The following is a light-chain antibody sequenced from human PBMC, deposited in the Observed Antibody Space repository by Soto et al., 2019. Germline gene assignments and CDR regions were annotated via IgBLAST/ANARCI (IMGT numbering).Light chain of an antibody. CDR2: GAS. Sequence: TQVAASMSVAPREGAARSCRASQSVNSNLAWYQQKPGQAPRLLIHGASTRATGIPARFSGSVSGTEFTLTISSLQSEDFGVYYCQQYNNWPETFGQGTKVDIK. V-gene: IGKV3-15*01. CDR1: QSVNSN. CDR3: QQYNNWPET. J-gene: IGKJ1*01.